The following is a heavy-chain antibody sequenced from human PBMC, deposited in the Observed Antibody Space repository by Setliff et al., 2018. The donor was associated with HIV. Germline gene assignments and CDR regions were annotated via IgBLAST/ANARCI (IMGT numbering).Heavy chain of an antibody. CDR1: GFTFRSYW. Sequence: PGESLKISCAASGFTFRSYWMYWVRQPPGKGLVWVSRINIDGGSTNYADSVKGRFTISRDNDRNSLYLQMNGLRAEDTAVYYCARGPTTVTNYYYYYMDVWGKGTTVTVSS. V-gene: IGHV3-74*01. J-gene: IGHJ6*03. CDR2: INIDGGST. CDR3: ARGPTTVTNYYYYYMDV. D-gene: IGHD4-17*01.